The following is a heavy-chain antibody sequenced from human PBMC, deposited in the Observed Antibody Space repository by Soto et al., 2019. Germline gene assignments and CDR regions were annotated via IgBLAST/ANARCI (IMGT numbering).Heavy chain of an antibody. CDR3: ARDRFTTVTTSFYYYYSMDV. Sequence: SETLSLTCTVSGGSISSGGYYWSWIRQHPGKGLEWIGYIYYSGSTYYNPSLKSRVTISVDTSKNQFSLKLSSVTAADTAVYYCARDRFTTVTTSFYYYYSMDVWGQGTTVTVS. CDR2: IYYSGST. V-gene: IGHV4-31*03. D-gene: IGHD4-17*01. J-gene: IGHJ6*02. CDR1: GGSISSGGYY.